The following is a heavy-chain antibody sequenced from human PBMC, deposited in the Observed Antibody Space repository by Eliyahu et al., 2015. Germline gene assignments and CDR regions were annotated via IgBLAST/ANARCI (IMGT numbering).Heavy chain of an antibody. CDR1: GFXLSNXXMG. J-gene: IGHJ6*03. D-gene: IGHD1/OR15-1a*01. Sequence: QVTLKESXPVLVKPTEXLTLTCXVXGFXLSNXXMGVSWIRQPPGKALEWLAHIFSNDEKSYSTSLKSRLTISKDTSKSQVVLTMTNMDPVDTATYYCARTQVEKRGYYYYYYYMDVWGKGTTVTVS. CDR3: ARTQVEKRGYYYYYYYMDV. CDR2: IFSNDEK. V-gene: IGHV2-26*01.